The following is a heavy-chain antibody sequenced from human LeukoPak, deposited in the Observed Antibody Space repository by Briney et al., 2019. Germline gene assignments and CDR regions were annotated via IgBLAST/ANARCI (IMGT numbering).Heavy chain of an antibody. CDR3: ARARPPFIAARPGAYYFDY. Sequence: SQTLSLTCTVSGGSISSGGYYWSWIRQPPGKGLEWIGYIYHSGSTYYNPSLKSRVTISVDRSKNQFSLKLSSVTAADTAVYYCARARPPFIAARPGAYYFDYWGQGTLVTVSS. D-gene: IGHD6-6*01. V-gene: IGHV4-30-2*01. CDR1: GGSISSGGYY. CDR2: IYHSGST. J-gene: IGHJ4*02.